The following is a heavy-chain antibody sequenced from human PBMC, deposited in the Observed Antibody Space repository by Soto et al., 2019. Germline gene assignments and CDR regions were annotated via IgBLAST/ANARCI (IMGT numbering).Heavy chain of an antibody. J-gene: IGHJ3*02. V-gene: IGHV3-21*04. CDR2: ISSSSSYI. D-gene: IGHD6-13*01. CDR3: ARSRRGVSDSSSRKPPYDAFDI. Sequence: LGGSLSLSCAASGFTFSSYSMNWVRQAPGKGLEWVSSISSSSSYIYYADSVKGRFTISRDNAKNSLYLQMNSLRAEDTAMYYCARSRRGVSDSSSRKPPYDAFDIWGQGTMVTVSS. CDR1: GFTFSSYS.